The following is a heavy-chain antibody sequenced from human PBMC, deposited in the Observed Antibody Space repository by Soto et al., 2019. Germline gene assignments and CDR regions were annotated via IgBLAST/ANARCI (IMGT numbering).Heavy chain of an antibody. Sequence: QVQLVQSGAEVKKPGSSVKVSCKASGGTFSSYSITWVRQAPGQGLEWMGRIIPILGITNNAQKFQGRVTFTAEKSTSTAYMELSSLGSEDTAVYYCARASGYSTNWLDYWCQGTLVTVSS. CDR3: ARASGYSTNWLDY. CDR1: GGTFSSYS. V-gene: IGHV1-69*02. D-gene: IGHD6-13*01. CDR2: IIPILGIT. J-gene: IGHJ4*02.